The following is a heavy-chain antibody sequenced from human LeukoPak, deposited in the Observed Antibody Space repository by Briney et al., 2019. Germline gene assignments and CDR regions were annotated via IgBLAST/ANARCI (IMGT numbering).Heavy chain of an antibody. CDR2: IYYSGST. V-gene: IGHV4-59*01. D-gene: IGHD7-27*01. CDR3: ARDGDPGNWFDP. Sequence: SESLSLTCTVSGGSISSYYWSWIRQPPGKGLEWIGYIYYSGSTNYNPSLKSRVTISVDTSKNQFSLKLSSVTAADTAVYYCARDGDPGNWFDPWGQGTLVTVSS. CDR1: GGSISSYY. J-gene: IGHJ5*02.